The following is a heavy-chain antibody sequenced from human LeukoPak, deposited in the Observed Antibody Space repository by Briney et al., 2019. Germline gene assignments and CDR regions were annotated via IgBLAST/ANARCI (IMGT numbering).Heavy chain of an antibody. CDR3: ANLTSGWYPVDY. Sequence: GGSLRLSCAASGFTFSSYAMSWVRQAPGKGLEWVSAISGSGGSTYYADSVKGRFTIYRENAKNTLYLQMNSLRAEDTAVYYCANLTSGWYPVDYWGQGTLVPVSS. D-gene: IGHD6-19*01. CDR2: ISGSGGST. CDR1: GFTFSSYA. J-gene: IGHJ4*02. V-gene: IGHV3-23*01.